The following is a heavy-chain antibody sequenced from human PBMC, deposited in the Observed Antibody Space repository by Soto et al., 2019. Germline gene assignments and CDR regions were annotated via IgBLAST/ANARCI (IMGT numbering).Heavy chain of an antibody. Sequence: QVQLQESGPGLVKPSQTLSLTCIVSGGSISSNDFYWSWIRQHPGKGLEWIGYIYYSGNTYYNPSLKSRVTXFXDSXKNQFSLKVSSVTAADTAVYYCARLSGSWQSGFDPWGQGTLVTVSS. V-gene: IGHV4-31*03. J-gene: IGHJ5*02. CDR3: ARLSGSWQSGFDP. CDR1: GGSISSNDFY. CDR2: IYYSGNT. D-gene: IGHD6-13*01.